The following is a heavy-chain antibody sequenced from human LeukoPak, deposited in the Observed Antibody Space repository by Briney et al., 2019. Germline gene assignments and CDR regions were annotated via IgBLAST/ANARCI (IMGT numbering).Heavy chain of an antibody. V-gene: IGHV3-11*06. CDR1: GFTFSDYY. CDR2: ISSSSSYT. D-gene: IGHD2-15*01. Sequence: KTGGSLRLSCAASGFTFSDYYMSWIRQAPGKGLEWVSYISSSSSYTNYADSVKGRFTISRDNAKNSLYLQMNSLRAEDTAVYYCARGDYCSGGSCYSGVYYYYYGMDVWGQGTTVTVSS. CDR3: ARGDYCSGGSCYSGVYYYYYGMDV. J-gene: IGHJ6*02.